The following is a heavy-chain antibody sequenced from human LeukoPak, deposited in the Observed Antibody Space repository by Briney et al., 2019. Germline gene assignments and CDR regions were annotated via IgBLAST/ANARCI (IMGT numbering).Heavy chain of an antibody. D-gene: IGHD6-13*01. Sequence: GESLKISCKGSGYSFTSYWIAWVRQMPGKGLGWMGIIYPGDSDTRYSPSYQGQVTISADKSISTAYLQWSSLKASDTAMYYCARRQGSSPTGFDYWGQGTLVTVSS. J-gene: IGHJ4*02. CDR1: GYSFTSYW. CDR3: ARRQGSSPTGFDY. CDR2: IYPGDSDT. V-gene: IGHV5-51*01.